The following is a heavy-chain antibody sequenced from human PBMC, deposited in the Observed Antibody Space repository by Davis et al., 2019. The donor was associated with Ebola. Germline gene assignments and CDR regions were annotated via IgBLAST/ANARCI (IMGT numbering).Heavy chain of an antibody. CDR3: ARDRFPMDSSSWYWFDP. D-gene: IGHD6-13*01. Sequence: GESLKISCAASGFTFSSYGMHWVRQAPGKGLEWVAVIWYDGSNKYYADSAKGRFTISRDNSKNTLYLQMNSLRAEDTAVYYCARDRFPMDSSSWYWFDPWGQGTLVTVSS. V-gene: IGHV3-33*01. CDR2: IWYDGSNK. CDR1: GFTFSSYG. J-gene: IGHJ5*02.